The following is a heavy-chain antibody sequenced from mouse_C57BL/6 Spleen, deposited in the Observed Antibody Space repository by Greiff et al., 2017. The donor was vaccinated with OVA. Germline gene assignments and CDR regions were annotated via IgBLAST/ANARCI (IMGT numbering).Heavy chain of an antibody. V-gene: IGHV5-6*01. J-gene: IGHJ1*03. CDR3: ASPGSSLSYWYFDV. CDR2: ISSGGSYT. CDR1: GFTFSSYG. Sequence: EVKLVESGGDLVKPGGSLKLSCAASGFTFSSYGMSWVRQTPDKRLEWVATISSGGSYTYYPDNVKGRCTIARDNAKNTLYLQMSSLKSEDTAMYYCASPGSSLSYWYFDVWGTGTTVTVSS. D-gene: IGHD1-1*01.